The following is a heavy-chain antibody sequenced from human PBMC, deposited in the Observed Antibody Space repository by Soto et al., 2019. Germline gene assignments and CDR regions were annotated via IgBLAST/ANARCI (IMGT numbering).Heavy chain of an antibody. D-gene: IGHD3-22*01. V-gene: IGHV1-58*01. CDR1: GFTFTSSA. CDR2: IVVGSGNT. CDR3: AADPYYYDSSAHLPYYYGMDV. Sequence: GASVKVSCKASGFTFTSSAVQWVRQARGQRLEWIGWIVVGSGNTNYAQKFQERVTITRDMSTSTAYMELSSLRSEDTAVYYCAADPYYYDSSAHLPYYYGMDVWGQGTTVTVSS. J-gene: IGHJ6*02.